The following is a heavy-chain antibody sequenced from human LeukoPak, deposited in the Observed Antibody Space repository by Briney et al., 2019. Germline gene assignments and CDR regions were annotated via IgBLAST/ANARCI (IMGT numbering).Heavy chain of an antibody. CDR1: GFTFSSYS. J-gene: IGHJ4*02. D-gene: IGHD2-15*01. V-gene: IGHV3-48*01. CDR2: ISGSSSTI. Sequence: PGGSLRLSCAASGFTFSSYSMNWVRQAPGKGLEWVSYISGSSSTIYYADSVKGRLTISRDNAKNSLYLQMNSLRAEDTAVYYCARDTPPGSHWGQGTLVTVSS. CDR3: ARDTPPGSH.